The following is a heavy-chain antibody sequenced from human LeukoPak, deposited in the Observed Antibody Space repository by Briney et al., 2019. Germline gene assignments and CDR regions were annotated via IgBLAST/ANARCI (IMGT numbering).Heavy chain of an antibody. Sequence: GESLKISCKGSGYSFTSYWIGWVRQMPGKGLEWMGIIYPGDSDTRYSPSFQGQVTISADKSISTAYLQWSSLKASDTAMYYCARHESGTGSGSYYSFDYWGQGTLVTVSS. V-gene: IGHV5-51*01. CDR3: ARHESGTGSGSYYSFDY. D-gene: IGHD3-10*01. CDR2: IYPGDSDT. CDR1: GYSFTSYW. J-gene: IGHJ4*02.